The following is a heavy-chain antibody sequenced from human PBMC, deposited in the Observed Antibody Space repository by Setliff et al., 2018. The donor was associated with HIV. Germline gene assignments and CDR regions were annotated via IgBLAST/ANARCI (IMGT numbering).Heavy chain of an antibody. CDR1: GGSISSHY. Sequence: PSETLSLTCTVSGGSISSHYWSWIRQPPGKGLEWIGYIYYSGSTNYNPSLKSRVTISVDTSKNQFSLKLSSVTAADTAVYYCASTYCYDSLHFQDWGQGTLVTVSS. CDR3: ASTYCYDSLHFQD. J-gene: IGHJ1*01. V-gene: IGHV4-59*11. CDR2: IYYSGST. D-gene: IGHD3-22*01.